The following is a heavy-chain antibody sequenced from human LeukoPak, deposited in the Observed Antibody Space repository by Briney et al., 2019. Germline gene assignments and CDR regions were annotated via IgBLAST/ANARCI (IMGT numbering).Heavy chain of an antibody. Sequence: GESLKISCAASGFTFSSYGMHWVRQSPGKGLEWVTFIRYDGSNKYYADSVKGRFTISRDNSKNTLYLQMNSLRAEDTAVYYCATFPTIFGVVLSADWFDPWGQGTLVTVSS. J-gene: IGHJ5*02. CDR3: ATFPTIFGVVLSADWFDP. CDR1: GFTFSSYG. CDR2: IRYDGSNK. D-gene: IGHD3-3*01. V-gene: IGHV3-30*02.